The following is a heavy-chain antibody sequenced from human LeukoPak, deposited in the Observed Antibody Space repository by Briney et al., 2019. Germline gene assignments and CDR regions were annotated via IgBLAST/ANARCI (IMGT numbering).Heavy chain of an antibody. J-gene: IGHJ5*02. CDR3: ASLGDSRDYYP. V-gene: IGHV4-59*08. D-gene: IGHD3-22*01. CDR1: GGSISSYY. CDR2: IYYSGSI. Sequence: SETLSLTCTVSGGSISSYYWNWIRQPPGKGLEWIGYIYYSGSINYNPSLKSRVTISVDTSKNQFSLKLSSVTAADTAVYYCASLGDSRDYYPWGQGTLVTVSS.